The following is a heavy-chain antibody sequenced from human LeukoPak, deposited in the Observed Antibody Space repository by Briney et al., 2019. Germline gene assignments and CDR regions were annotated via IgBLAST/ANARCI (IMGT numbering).Heavy chain of an antibody. Sequence: ASVKVSCKASGYTFTDYYIHWVRQAPGQGLEWMGWINPNSGGTKYARRFQGRVTMTRDASISTAYTELSSLGSDDTAVYYCARVVDGYNYGAFDIWGQGTVVTVSS. D-gene: IGHD5-24*01. CDR3: ARVVDGYNYGAFDI. CDR1: GYTFTDYY. V-gene: IGHV1-2*02. J-gene: IGHJ3*02. CDR2: INPNSGGT.